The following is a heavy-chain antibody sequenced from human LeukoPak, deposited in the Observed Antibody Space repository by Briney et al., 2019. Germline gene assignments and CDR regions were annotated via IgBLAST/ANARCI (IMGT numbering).Heavy chain of an antibody. CDR2: IIPIFGTA. CDR3: AWGLVGAKRSFDF. D-gene: IGHD1-26*01. Sequence: GASVKVSCKASGGTFSSYAISWVRQAPGQGLEWMGGIIPIFGTANYAQKFQGRVTITADESTSTAYMELSSLRSEDTAVYYCAWGLVGAKRSFDFWGQGTLVTVSS. CDR1: GGTFSSYA. V-gene: IGHV1-69*13. J-gene: IGHJ4*02.